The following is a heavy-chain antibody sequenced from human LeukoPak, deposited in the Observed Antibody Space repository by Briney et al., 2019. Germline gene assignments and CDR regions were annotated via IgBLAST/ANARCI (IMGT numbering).Heavy chain of an antibody. Sequence: GGSLRLSCAASGFTFSSYSMNRVRQAPGKGLEWVSVIYSGGSTYYTDSVKGRFTITRDNSKNTLYLQMNSLRAEDTAVYYCARDHYYGSGSYPLGYWGQGTLVTVSS. CDR2: IYSGGST. CDR3: ARDHYYGSGSYPLGY. CDR1: GFTFSSYS. J-gene: IGHJ4*02. V-gene: IGHV3-53*01. D-gene: IGHD3-10*01.